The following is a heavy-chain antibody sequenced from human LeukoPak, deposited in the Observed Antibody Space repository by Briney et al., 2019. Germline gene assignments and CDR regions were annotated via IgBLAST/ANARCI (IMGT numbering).Heavy chain of an antibody. CDR2: IYHSGFT. Sequence: SETLSLTCTVSNYSINNGYYWGWIRQPPGRGLEWIGSIYHSGFTYSNPSLTSRLTMSIDASKNEFSLRLTSVTAADTAIYYCLRDKAGSFYGSGGYHFNYNGMDVWGQGTAVTVSS. CDR1: NYSINNGYY. D-gene: IGHD3-10*01. J-gene: IGHJ6*02. V-gene: IGHV4-38-2*02. CDR3: LRDKAGSFYGSGGYHFNYNGMDV.